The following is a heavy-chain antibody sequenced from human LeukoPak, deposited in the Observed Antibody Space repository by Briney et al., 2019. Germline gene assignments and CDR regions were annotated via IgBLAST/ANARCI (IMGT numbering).Heavy chain of an antibody. V-gene: IGHV1-69*05. D-gene: IGHD3-22*01. CDR2: IIPIFGTA. Sequence: SVKVSCKASGGTFSSYAISWVRQAPGQGLEWMGGIIPIFGTANYAQKFQGWVTMTRDTSISTAYMELSRLRSDDTAVYYCAREVGYYDSSGYYVVHYGMDVWGQGTTVTVSS. CDR1: GGTFSSYA. CDR3: AREVGYYDSSGYYVVHYGMDV. J-gene: IGHJ6*02.